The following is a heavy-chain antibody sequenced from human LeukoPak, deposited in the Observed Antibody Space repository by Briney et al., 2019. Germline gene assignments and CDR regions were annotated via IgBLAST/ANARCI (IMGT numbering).Heavy chain of an antibody. Sequence: PSETLSLTCTVSGGSISSHHWSWIRQPPGKGLEWIGYIYYSGSTNYNPSLKSRVTISVDTSKNQFSLKLSSVTAADTAVYYCARQAPFIVGATLDYWGQGTLVTVSS. J-gene: IGHJ4*02. D-gene: IGHD1-26*01. CDR1: GGSISSHH. CDR2: IYYSGST. V-gene: IGHV4-59*11. CDR3: ARQAPFIVGATLDY.